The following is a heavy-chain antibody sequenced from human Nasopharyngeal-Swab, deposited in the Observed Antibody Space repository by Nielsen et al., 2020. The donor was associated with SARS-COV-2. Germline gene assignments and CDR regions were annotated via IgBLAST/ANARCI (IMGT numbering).Heavy chain of an antibody. CDR2: IIPIFGTA. CDR1: GGTFSSYA. CDR3: ARDRSQYDILTGYPYYFDY. J-gene: IGHJ4*02. D-gene: IGHD3-9*01. Sequence: AVKVSCKASGGTFSSYAISWVRQAPGQGLEWMGGIIPIFGTANYAQKFQGRVTITADKSTSTAYMELSSLRSKDTAVYYCARDRSQYDILTGYPYYFDYWGQGTLVTVSS. V-gene: IGHV1-69*06.